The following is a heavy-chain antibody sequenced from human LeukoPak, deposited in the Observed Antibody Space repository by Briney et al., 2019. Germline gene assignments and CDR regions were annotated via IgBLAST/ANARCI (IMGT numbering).Heavy chain of an antibody. CDR3: ARWEVRLNAFEM. J-gene: IGHJ3*02. Sequence: PSETLSLTCAVSGGSISSDNWWSWVRQPPGKGLEWIGEIYHSGSTNYKSSLKSRVTISVDKSKNQFSLKLSSVTAADTAVYYCARWEVRLNAFEMWGQGTMVTVSS. CDR2: IYHSGST. V-gene: IGHV4-4*02. D-gene: IGHD3-10*01. CDR1: GGSISSDNW.